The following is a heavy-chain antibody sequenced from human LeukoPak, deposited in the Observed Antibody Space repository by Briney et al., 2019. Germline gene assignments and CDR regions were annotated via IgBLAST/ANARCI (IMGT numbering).Heavy chain of an antibody. D-gene: IGHD5-24*01. CDR3: ARDDSRDGYNYLRFLFDY. CDR1: GGTFSSYA. V-gene: IGHV1-69*13. CDR2: IIPIFGTA. Sequence: SVKVSCKASGGTFSSYAISWVRQAPGQGLEWMGGIIPIFGTANYAQKFQGRVTITADESTSTAYMELSSLRPEDTAVYYCARDDSRDGYNYLRFLFDYWGQGTLVTVSS. J-gene: IGHJ4*02.